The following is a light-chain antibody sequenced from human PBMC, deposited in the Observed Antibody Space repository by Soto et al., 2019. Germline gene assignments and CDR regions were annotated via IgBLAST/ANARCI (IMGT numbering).Light chain of an antibody. J-gene: IGKJ2*01. Sequence: EIVLTQSPGTLSLSPGERATLSCRASQSVSSTYLAWYHQKPGQAPRLLISGASSRATGIPDRFSGSGSGTDFTLTISRLEPEDFAVYYCQQRNRWPPVYTFGQGTKLEI. CDR3: QQRNRWPPVYT. CDR2: GAS. CDR1: QSVSSTY. V-gene: IGKV3D-20*02.